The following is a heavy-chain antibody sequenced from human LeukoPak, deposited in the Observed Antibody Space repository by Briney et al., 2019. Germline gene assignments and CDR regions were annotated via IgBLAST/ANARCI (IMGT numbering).Heavy chain of an antibody. J-gene: IGHJ4*02. V-gene: IGHV5-51*01. CDR3: ARPRVSGNYYGPFDY. CDR1: GYRFGNYW. D-gene: IGHD1-26*01. Sequence: GESLKISCKGSGYRFGNYWIGWVRQMPGKGLEWMGIIYPSDSDIKYSPSFQGQVTISADRSISTAYLQWSSLKTSDTAMYYCARPRVSGNYYGPFDYWGQGTLVTVSS. CDR2: IYPSDSDI.